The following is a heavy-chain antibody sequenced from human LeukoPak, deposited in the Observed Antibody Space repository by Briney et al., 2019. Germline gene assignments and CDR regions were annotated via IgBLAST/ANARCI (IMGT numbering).Heavy chain of an antibody. J-gene: IGHJ5*02. Sequence: ASETLSLTCAVSGGSISSSNWWSWVRQPPGKGLEWIGEIYHSGGTNYNPSLKSRVTISVDKSKNQFSLKLSSVTAADTAVYYCARDLDNWNYDWFDPWGQGTLVTVSS. CDR3: ARDLDNWNYDWFDP. V-gene: IGHV4-4*02. CDR1: GGSISSSNW. CDR2: IYHSGGT. D-gene: IGHD1-7*01.